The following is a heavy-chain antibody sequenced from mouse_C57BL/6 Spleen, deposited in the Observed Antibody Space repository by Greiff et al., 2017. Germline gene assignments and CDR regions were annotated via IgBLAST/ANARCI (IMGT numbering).Heavy chain of an antibody. D-gene: IGHD2-1*01. CDR1: GYAFSSSW. J-gene: IGHJ2*01. CDR2: IYPGDGDT. Sequence: LVKPGASVKISCKASGYAFSSSWMNWVKQRPGKGLEWIGRIYPGDGDTNYNGKFKGKATLTADKSSSTAYMQLSSLTSEDSAVYFCARNLLFDYWGQGTTLTVSS. CDR3: ARNLLFDY. V-gene: IGHV1-82*01.